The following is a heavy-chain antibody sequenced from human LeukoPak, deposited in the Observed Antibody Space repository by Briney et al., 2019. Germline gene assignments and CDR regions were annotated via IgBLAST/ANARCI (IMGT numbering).Heavy chain of an antibody. V-gene: IGHV4-4*07. Sequence: SETLSLTCTVSGDSINSYHWSWIRQTAGKGLEWIGRIHMSGSTNYNPSLRSRVAISMDNSKNQFSLKLQSVTAADTAVYYCARDDSSRDDSGGYHYWGQGTLVTISS. CDR3: ARDDSSRDDSGGYHY. D-gene: IGHD3-22*01. CDR2: IHMSGST. CDR1: GDSINSYH. J-gene: IGHJ4*02.